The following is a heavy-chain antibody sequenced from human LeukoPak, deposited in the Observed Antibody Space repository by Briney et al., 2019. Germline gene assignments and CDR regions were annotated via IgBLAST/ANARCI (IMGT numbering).Heavy chain of an antibody. Sequence: PSETLSLTCTVSGGSISSSSYYWGWIRQPPGKGLEWIGSIYYSGSTYYNPSLKSRVTISVDTSKNQFSLKLSSVTAADTAVYYCARGYCSGGSCYSYYYNNYMDVWGKGTTVTVSS. V-gene: IGHV4-39*07. D-gene: IGHD2-15*01. CDR2: IYYSGST. CDR1: GGSISSSSYY. CDR3: ARGYCSGGSCYSYYYNNYMDV. J-gene: IGHJ6*03.